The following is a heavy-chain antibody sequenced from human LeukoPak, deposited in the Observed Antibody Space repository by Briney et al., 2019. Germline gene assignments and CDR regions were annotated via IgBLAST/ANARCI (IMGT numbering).Heavy chain of an antibody. D-gene: IGHD2-2*01. Sequence: ASVKVSCKASGGTFSSYAISWVRQAPGQGLEWMGGIIPIFGTANYAQKFQGRVTITRDTSASTAYMELSSLRSEDTAVFYCALGCSSSSYCYWGQGTLVTVSS. J-gene: IGHJ4*02. CDR2: IIPIFGTA. CDR1: GGTFSSYA. V-gene: IGHV1-69*05. CDR3: ALGCSSSSYCY.